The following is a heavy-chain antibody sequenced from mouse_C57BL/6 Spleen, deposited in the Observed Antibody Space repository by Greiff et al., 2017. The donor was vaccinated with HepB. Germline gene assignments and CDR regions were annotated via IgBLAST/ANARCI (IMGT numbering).Heavy chain of an antibody. J-gene: IGHJ4*01. V-gene: IGHV1-4*01. D-gene: IGHD1-1*01. CDR1: GYTFTSYT. Sequence: QVQLQQSGAELARPGASVKMSCKASGYTFTSYTMHWVNQRPGQGLEWIGYINPSSGYTKYNQKFKDKATLTADKSSSTAYMQLSSLTSEDSAVYYCTRYYYGSSHPYYYAMDYWGQGTSVTVSS. CDR3: TRYYYGSSHPYYYAMDY. CDR2: INPSSGYT.